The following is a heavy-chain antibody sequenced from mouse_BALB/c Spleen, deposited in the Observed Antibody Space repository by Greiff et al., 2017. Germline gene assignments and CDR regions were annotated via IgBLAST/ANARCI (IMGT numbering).Heavy chain of an antibody. CDR2: ISSGGSYT. CDR1: GFTFSSYG. J-gene: IGHJ4*01. V-gene: IGHV5-6*02. Sequence: EVKVVESGGDLVKPGGSLKLSCAASGFTFSSYGMSWVRQTPDKRLEWVATISSGGSYTYYPDSVKGRFTISRDNAKNTLYLQMSSLKSEDTAMYYCARRLLKSYAMDYWGQGTSVTVSS. CDR3: ARRLLKSYAMDY. D-gene: IGHD1-1*01.